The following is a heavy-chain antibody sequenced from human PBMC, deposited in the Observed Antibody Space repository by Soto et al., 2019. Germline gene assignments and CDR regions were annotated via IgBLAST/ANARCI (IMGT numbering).Heavy chain of an antibody. J-gene: IGHJ4*02. CDR3: AKGGEVGGVLGDH. V-gene: IGHV3-30*18. D-gene: IGHD1-26*01. CDR2: ISYDGSYQ. Sequence: QVQMVESGGGVVQPGTSLRLSCEASGFAFNKFGMHWFRQAPGKGLEWMAFISYDGSYQYYADSVQGRLTITRDNSMNTLNMQLNSLRSEDTAVYYCAKGGEVGGVLGDHWGQGTLVTVSS. CDR1: GFAFNKFG.